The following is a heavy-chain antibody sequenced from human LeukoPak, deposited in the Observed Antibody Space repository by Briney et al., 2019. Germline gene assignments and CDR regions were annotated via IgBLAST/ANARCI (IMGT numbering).Heavy chain of an antibody. J-gene: IGHJ5*02. Sequence: PGGSLRLSCAASGYTFGDYGMSWVRQVPGKGLEWVSGTNRRGDITGYADFVKGRFTISRDNAKNSLYLQMNSLRAEDTAVYYCAKDWGSTSRNPWGQGTLVTVSS. CDR1: GYTFGDYG. CDR3: AKDWGSTSRNP. D-gene: IGHD2-2*01. CDR2: TNRRGDIT. V-gene: IGHV3-20*04.